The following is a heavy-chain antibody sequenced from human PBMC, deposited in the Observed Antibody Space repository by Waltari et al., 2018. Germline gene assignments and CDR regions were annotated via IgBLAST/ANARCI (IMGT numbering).Heavy chain of an antibody. CDR3: VRDRPHNWFDP. V-gene: IGHV3-74*01. J-gene: IGHJ5*01. Sequence: EEQVVESGGALVQPGGSLRLSWAASELTLASYWMHWVRQVPGKGLVWVSRVNNDGSDTIYADFVKGRFTISRDNAKNTVYLQMNSLRVDDTAIYYCVRDRPHNWFDPWGQGTLVTVSS. CDR1: ELTLASYW. CDR2: VNNDGSDT.